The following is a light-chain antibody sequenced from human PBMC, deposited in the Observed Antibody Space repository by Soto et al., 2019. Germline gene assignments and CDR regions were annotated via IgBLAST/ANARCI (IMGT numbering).Light chain of an antibody. CDR1: SANIGAAYN. V-gene: IGLV1-40*01. CDR2: GNN. J-gene: IGLJ1*01. Sequence: QSVLTQPPSVSGAPGQRVTISCTGSSANIGAAYNVDWYQQLPGTAPKLLIYGNNNRPSGVPARFSGSKSGTSASLDIAGIQAEDDGDSYCKSYDRSLSGYVFGTGTKVTV. CDR3: KSYDRSLSGYV.